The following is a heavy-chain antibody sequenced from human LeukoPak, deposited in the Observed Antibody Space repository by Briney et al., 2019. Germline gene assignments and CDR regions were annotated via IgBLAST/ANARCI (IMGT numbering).Heavy chain of an antibody. V-gene: IGHV3-7*04. CDR2: IKHDGSEK. CDR1: GYTLRIYW. J-gene: IGHJ6*02. CDR3: ARDYFYPMDV. Sequence: GGSLRLSCEPSGYTLRIYWMSWVRQAPGKGLEWVANIKHDGSEKYYVDSVKGRFTISRDNAKNSLYLQMNSLRAEDTAVYYCARDYFYPMDVWGQGTTVTVSS.